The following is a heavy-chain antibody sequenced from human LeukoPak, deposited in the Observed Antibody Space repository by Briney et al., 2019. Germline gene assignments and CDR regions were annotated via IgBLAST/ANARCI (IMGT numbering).Heavy chain of an antibody. D-gene: IGHD4/OR15-4a*01. V-gene: IGHV3-48*03. J-gene: IGHJ4*02. CDR3: AREGASLGYYFDY. CDR2: ISSSGSTI. Sequence: GGSLRLSCAASGFTFSSYEMNWVRQAPGKGLEWVSYISSSGSTIYYADSVKGRFTISRDNAKNSLYLQMNSLRAEDTAVYYCAREGASLGYYFDYWGQGTLSPSPQ. CDR1: GFTFSSYE.